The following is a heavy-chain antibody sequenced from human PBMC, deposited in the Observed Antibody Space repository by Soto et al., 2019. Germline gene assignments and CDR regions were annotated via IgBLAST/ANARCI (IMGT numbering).Heavy chain of an antibody. D-gene: IGHD3-10*01. J-gene: IGHJ4*02. CDR2: IGGTDGKT. V-gene: IGHV3-23*01. CDR1: GFTFSSYV. CDR3: AKGMFSSSPAAAGSFDY. Sequence: EVQLLESGGDLVQPGGSLRLSCAASGFTFSSYVMSWVRQAPGKGLEWVAAIGGTDGKTYYADSVKGRFTISRDNSENTLYLQMSRLRAEDTAVYFCAKGMFSSSPAAAGSFDYWGQGALVTVSS.